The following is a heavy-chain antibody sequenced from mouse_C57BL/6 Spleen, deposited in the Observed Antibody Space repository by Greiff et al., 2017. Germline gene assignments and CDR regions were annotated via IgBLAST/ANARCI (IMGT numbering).Heavy chain of an antibody. J-gene: IGHJ2*01. V-gene: IGHV5-9-1*02. Sequence: EVMLVESGEGLVKPGGSLKLSCAASGFTFSSYAMSWVRQTPEKRLEWVAYISRGGDYIYYADTVKGRFTISRDNARNTLYLQMSSLKSEDTAMXYCTRGRLPPYSDYWGQGTTLTVSS. CDR1: GFTFSSYA. CDR2: ISRGGDYI. D-gene: IGHD2-2*01. CDR3: TRGRLPPYSDY.